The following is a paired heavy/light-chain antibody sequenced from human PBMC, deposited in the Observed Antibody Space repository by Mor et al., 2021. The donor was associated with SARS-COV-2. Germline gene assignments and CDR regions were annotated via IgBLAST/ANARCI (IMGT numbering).Light chain of an antibody. Sequence: NFMLTQPHSVSESPGKTVTISCTRSSGSIASNYVQWYQQRPGSSPTTVIYEGNQRPSGVPDRFSGSIDSSSNSASLTISGLKTEDEAEYYCQSYVSRNLNWVFGGGTKVTVL. J-gene: IGLJ3*02. CDR2: EGN. V-gene: IGLV6-57*01. CDR3: QSYVSRNLNWV. CDR1: SGSIASNY.
Heavy chain of an antibody. CDR1: GFTFSSYD. Sequence: EVQLVESGGGLVQPGGSLRLSCSASGFTFSSYDMHWVRQAPGKGLEYVSTIGSDGDGTYYADSLKGRFTISRDNSKNTLYLQMSSLRAEDTAVYYCVKDRYCSGGTCYFGYFDCWGQGTLVTVSS. D-gene: IGHD2-15*01. CDR3: VKDRYCSGGTCYFGYFDC. J-gene: IGHJ4*02. CDR2: IGSDGDGT. V-gene: IGHV3-64D*09.